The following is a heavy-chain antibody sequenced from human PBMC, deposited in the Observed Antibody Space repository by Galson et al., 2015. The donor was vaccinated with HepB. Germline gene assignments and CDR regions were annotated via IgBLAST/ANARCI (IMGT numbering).Heavy chain of an antibody. D-gene: IGHD3-16*01. CDR2: INPSGGST. CDR3: ARALGRMITFGGALGFDP. J-gene: IGHJ5*02. CDR1: GYTFTSYY. Sequence: SVKVSCKASGYTFTSYYMHWVRQAPGQGLEWMGIINPSGGSTSYAQKFQGRVTMTRDTSTSTVYVELSSLRSEDTAVYYCARALGRMITFGGALGFDPWGQGTLVTVSS. V-gene: IGHV1-46*01.